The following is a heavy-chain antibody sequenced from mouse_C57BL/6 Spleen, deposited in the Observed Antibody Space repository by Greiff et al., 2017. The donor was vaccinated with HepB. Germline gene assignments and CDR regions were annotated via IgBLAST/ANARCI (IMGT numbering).Heavy chain of an antibody. D-gene: IGHD1-1*01. V-gene: IGHV1-69*01. CDR1: GYTFTSYW. J-gene: IGHJ1*03. Sequence: QVQLKQPGAELVMPGASVKLSCKASGYTFTSYWMHWVKQRPGQGLEWIGEIDPSDSYTNYNQKFKGKSTLTVDKSSSTAYMQLSSLTSEDSAVYYCARSTVPHFDVWGTGTTVTVSS. CDR3: ARSTVPHFDV. CDR2: IDPSDSYT.